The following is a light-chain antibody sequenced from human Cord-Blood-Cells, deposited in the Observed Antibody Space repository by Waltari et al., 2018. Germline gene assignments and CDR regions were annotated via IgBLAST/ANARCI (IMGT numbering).Light chain of an antibody. Sequence: QSALTQPASVSGSPGQSITISCTGTSSDVGGYNYASWYQQHPGKAPKLMMYDVSKRPSGVSTGFAVSKSGNTASLTISGLQAEDEADYYCSSYTSSSTLVFGGGTKLTVL. V-gene: IGLV2-14*01. J-gene: IGLJ2*01. CDR3: SSYTSSSTLV. CDR2: DVS. CDR1: SSDVGGYNY.